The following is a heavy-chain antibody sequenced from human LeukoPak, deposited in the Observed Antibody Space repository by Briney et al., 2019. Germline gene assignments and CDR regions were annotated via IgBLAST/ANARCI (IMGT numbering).Heavy chain of an antibody. D-gene: IGHD6-19*01. CDR3: AGATKWLAHDF. V-gene: IGHV3-53*01. CDR2: IFDAGRT. CDR1: GFTVGGTY. J-gene: IGHJ4*02. Sequence: GGSLRLSCAASGFTVGGTYMSWVRQAAGKGWQWVSTIFDAGRTAYADSVQGRFTISRDSYMNTLFLQMNSLRADDTAVYYCAGATKWLAHDFWGQGILVTVSS.